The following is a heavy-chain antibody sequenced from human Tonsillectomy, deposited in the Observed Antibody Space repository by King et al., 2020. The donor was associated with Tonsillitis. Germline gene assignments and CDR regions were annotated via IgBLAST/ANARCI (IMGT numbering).Heavy chain of an antibody. V-gene: IGHV3-23*04. Sequence: DVQLVESGGDLVQPGVSLRLSCAASGFTFSSFSLSWVRQAPGKGLEGVSTISGTGGDTYSAASVKGRVTISRDNSKNTLSLQKNSLRAEDTAVYYCAKDLPDGSGWYRDFFDYWGQGTLVTVSS. CDR1: GFTFSSFS. J-gene: IGHJ4*02. CDR3: AKDLPDGSGWYRDFFDY. D-gene: IGHD6-19*01. CDR2: ISGTGGDT.